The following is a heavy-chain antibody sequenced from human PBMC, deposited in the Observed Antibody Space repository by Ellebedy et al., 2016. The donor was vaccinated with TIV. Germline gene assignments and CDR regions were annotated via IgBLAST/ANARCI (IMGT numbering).Heavy chain of an antibody. CDR3: VSPAGSSGYWEAFDI. J-gene: IGHJ3*02. Sequence: GESLKISCAASGFTFSSYAMDWVRQAPGKGLEWVGRTRNKANSYSTEYAASVKGRFTISRDDSKNSLYLQMNSLKTEDTAVYYCVSPAGSSGYWEAFDIWGQGTMVTVSS. D-gene: IGHD3-22*01. CDR2: TRNKANSYST. V-gene: IGHV3-72*01. CDR1: GFTFSSYA.